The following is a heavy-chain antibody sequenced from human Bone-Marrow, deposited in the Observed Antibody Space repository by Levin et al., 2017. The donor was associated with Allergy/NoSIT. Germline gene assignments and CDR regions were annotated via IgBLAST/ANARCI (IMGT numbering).Heavy chain of an antibody. D-gene: IGHD2-15*01. CDR1: GFTFSSYA. CDR2: ISGSGGST. CDR3: AKPCRLLRGIYWYFDL. J-gene: IGHJ2*01. Sequence: PGGSLRLSCAASGFTFSSYAMSWVRQAPGKGLEWVSAISGSGGSTYYADSVKGRFTISRDNSKNTLYLQMNSLRAEDTAVYYCAKPCRLLRGIYWYFDLWGRGTLVTVSS. V-gene: IGHV3-23*01.